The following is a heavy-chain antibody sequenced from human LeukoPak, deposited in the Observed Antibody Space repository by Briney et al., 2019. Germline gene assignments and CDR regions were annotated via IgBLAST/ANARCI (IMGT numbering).Heavy chain of an antibody. D-gene: IGHD4-17*01. CDR3: ARARGDYAYYFDY. CDR2: INHSGST. Sequence: PPETLSLTCAVYGGSFSGYYWIWIRQPPGKGLEWIGEINHSGSTNYNPSLKSRVTISVDTSKNQFSLKLSSVTAADTAVYYCARARGDYAYYFDYWGQGTLVTVSS. CDR1: GGSFSGYY. V-gene: IGHV4-34*01. J-gene: IGHJ4*02.